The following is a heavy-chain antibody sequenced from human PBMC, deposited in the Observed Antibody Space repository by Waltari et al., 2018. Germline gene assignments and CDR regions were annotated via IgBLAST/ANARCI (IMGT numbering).Heavy chain of an antibody. CDR2: ISGSGGST. J-gene: IGHJ4*02. D-gene: IGHD1-26*01. CDR3: AKADVGARNYFDY. Sequence: EVQLLESGGGLVQPGGSLRLSCAASGFTFSSYAMSWVRQAPGKGLEWVSAISGSGGSTYYADAVKGRFTISRDNSKNTLYLQMNSLRAEDTAVYYCAKADVGARNYFDYWGQGTLVTVSS. V-gene: IGHV3-23*01. CDR1: GFTFSSYA.